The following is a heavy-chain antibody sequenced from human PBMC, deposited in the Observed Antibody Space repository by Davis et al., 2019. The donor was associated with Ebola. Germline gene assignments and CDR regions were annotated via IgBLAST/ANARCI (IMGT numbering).Heavy chain of an antibody. D-gene: IGHD6-13*01. CDR3: ARDRVSWPFDP. V-gene: IGHV1-69*04. CDR1: GYSFTDFG. J-gene: IGHJ5*02. CDR2: IIPILGIA. Sequence: SVKVSCKASGYSFTDFGISWVRQAPGQGLEWMGRIIPILGIANYAQKFQGRVTITADKSTSTAYMELSSLRSDDTAVYYCARDRVSWPFDPWGQGTLVTVSS.